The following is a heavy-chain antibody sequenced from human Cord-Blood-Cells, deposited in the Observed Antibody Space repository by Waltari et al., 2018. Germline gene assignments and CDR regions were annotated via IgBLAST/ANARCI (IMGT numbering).Heavy chain of an antibody. CDR3: ASWGWEAGWYFDL. V-gene: IGHV5-51*01. J-gene: IGHJ2*01. Sequence: EVQLVQSGAEVKKPGESLKISCKGSGYSFTSYWIGWVRQMPGNGLEWMGMIYPGDSDTRYSPSFPGQVPFSADKSITTAYLQWSSLKASDTAMYYCASWGWEAGWYFDLWGRGTLVTVSS. D-gene: IGHD1-26*01. CDR1: GYSFTSYW. CDR2: IYPGDSDT.